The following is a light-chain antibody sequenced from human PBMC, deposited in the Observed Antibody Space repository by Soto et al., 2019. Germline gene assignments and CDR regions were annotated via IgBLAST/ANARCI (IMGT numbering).Light chain of an antibody. V-gene: IGKV3D-15*01. Sequence: EIVLTQSPGTLSLSPGERATLSCRASQSVSSNYLVWYQQKPGQAPRLLIYGASSRATGIPDRFSGSGSGTEFTLTISSLQSEDFAVYYCQQYNNWPPWTFGQGTKVDIK. CDR3: QQYNNWPPWT. CDR2: GAS. J-gene: IGKJ1*01. CDR1: QSVSSNY.